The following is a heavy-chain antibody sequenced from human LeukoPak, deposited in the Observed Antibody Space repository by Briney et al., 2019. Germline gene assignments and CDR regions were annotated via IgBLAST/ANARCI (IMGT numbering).Heavy chain of an antibody. V-gene: IGHV3-74*01. J-gene: IGHJ6*02. CDR3: AREYEVYSTFYYYGMDV. D-gene: IGHD4-11*01. CDR1: GFTLSSYW. CDR2: ISSDGSST. Sequence: GGSLRLSCAASGFTLSSYWMHWVRQVPGKGLVRVSRISSDGSSTDYADSVKGRFTISRDNAKNTVHLQMHSLRVDDTAIYYCAREYEVYSTFYYYGMDVWGQGTTVTVSS.